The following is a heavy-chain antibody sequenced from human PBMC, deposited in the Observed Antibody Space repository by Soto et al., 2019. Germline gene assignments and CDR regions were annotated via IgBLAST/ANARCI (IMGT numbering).Heavy chain of an antibody. J-gene: IGHJ3*02. CDR2: IIPIFGTA. CDR1: GGPFSSYA. CDR3: ARANTAMAGDAFDI. D-gene: IGHD5-18*01. V-gene: IGHV1-69*06. Sequence: QVQLVQSGAEVKKPGSSGKVSCRPSGGPFSSYAIAGGRQPPGQGLEWMGGIIPIFGTANYAQKFQGRVTITADKSTSTAYMELSSLRSEDTAVYYCARANTAMAGDAFDIWGQGTMVTVSS.